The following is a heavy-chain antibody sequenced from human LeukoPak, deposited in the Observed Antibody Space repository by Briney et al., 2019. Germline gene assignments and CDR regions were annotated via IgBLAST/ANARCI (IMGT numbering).Heavy chain of an antibody. J-gene: IGHJ4*02. V-gene: IGHV1-69*04. D-gene: IGHD3-10*01. Sequence: ASVKVSCKASGGTFSSYAISWVRQAPGQGLEWMGRIIPIFGIANYAQKFQGRVTITADKSTSTAYMELSSLRSEDTAVYYCARDKGAWFGDGGDYWGQGTLVTVSS. CDR1: GGTFSSYA. CDR3: ARDKGAWFGDGGDY. CDR2: IIPIFGIA.